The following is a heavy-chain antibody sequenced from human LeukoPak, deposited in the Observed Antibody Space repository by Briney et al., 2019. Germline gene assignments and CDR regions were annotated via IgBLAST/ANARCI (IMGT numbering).Heavy chain of an antibody. V-gene: IGHV1-2*02. CDR2: INPNSGGT. D-gene: IGHD3-3*01. CDR3: ARDITIFGVVTILGYYYYGMDV. Sequence: ASVKVSCKASGYTFTSYYMHWVRQAPGQGLEWMGWINPNSGGTNYAQKFQGRATMTRDTSISTAYMELSRLRSDDTAVYYCARDITIFGVVTILGYYYYGMDVWGQGTTVTVSS. CDR1: GYTFTSYY. J-gene: IGHJ6*02.